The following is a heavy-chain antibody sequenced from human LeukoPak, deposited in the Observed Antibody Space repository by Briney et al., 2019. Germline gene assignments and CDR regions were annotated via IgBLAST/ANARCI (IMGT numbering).Heavy chain of an antibody. J-gene: IGHJ4*02. D-gene: IGHD4-17*01. CDR3: ATDYGDYESAY. CDR2: INPNSGGT. CDR1: GYTFTGYH. Sequence: ASMKVSCKASGYTFTGYHMHWVRQAPGQGLEWMGWINPNSGGTNYAQKFQGRVTMTRDTSISTAYMELSRLGSDDTAVYYCATDYGDYESAYWGQGTLVTVSS. V-gene: IGHV1-2*02.